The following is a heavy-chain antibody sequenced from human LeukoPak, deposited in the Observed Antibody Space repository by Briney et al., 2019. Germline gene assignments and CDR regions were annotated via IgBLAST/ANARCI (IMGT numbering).Heavy chain of an antibody. V-gene: IGHV3-21*01. J-gene: IGHJ4*02. Sequence: PGGSLRLSFAASGFTFSSYSMNWVRQAPGKGLEWVSSISSSSSYIYYADSVKGRFTISRDNAKNSLYLQMNSLRAEDTAVYYCARDSLAARPLDYWGQGTLVTVSS. CDR1: GFTFSSYS. CDR3: ARDSLAARPLDY. D-gene: IGHD6-6*01. CDR2: ISSSSSYI.